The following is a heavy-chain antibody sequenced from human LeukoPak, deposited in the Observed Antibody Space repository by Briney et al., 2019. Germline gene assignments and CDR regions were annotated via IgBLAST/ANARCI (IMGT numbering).Heavy chain of an antibody. CDR1: GYTFTGYY. CDR3: ARGSCSGGSCYSRWFDP. J-gene: IGHJ5*02. Sequence: EASVKVSCKASGYTFTGYYMHWVRQAHGQGLEWMGWINPNSGGTNYAQKFQGRVTMTRDTSISTAYMELSRLRSDDTAVYYCARGSCSGGSCYSRWFDPWGQGTLVTVSS. CDR2: INPNSGGT. V-gene: IGHV1-2*02. D-gene: IGHD2-15*01.